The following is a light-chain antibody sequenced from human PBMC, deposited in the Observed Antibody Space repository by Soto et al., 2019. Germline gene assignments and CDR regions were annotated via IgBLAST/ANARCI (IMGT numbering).Light chain of an antibody. J-gene: IGKJ5*01. CDR3: QKNYSIPIN. Sequence: DIQMTQSPSSLSASVGDRVTISCRASQSISTSLNWYHQKPGKAPDLLIYGASSLQGGVTSRFTGSGSGTDFTLTITDLQPEDFATYYCQKNYSIPINCGQGTRREIK. CDR1: QSISTS. CDR2: GAS. V-gene: IGKV1-39*01.